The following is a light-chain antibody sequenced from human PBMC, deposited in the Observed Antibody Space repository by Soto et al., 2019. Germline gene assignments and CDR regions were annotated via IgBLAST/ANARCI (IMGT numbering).Light chain of an antibody. Sequence: MMMTQSPATLSVSPGERVTLSCRTSHSVNSHVAWYQQKPGQAPRLLPYGASTRATGTPVRFSGSGFGTEFTLTISSLQSEDFAVYYCQQYKNWPLFGQGTRLEI. J-gene: IGKJ5*01. V-gene: IGKV3-15*01. CDR2: GAS. CDR3: QQYKNWPL. CDR1: HSVNSH.